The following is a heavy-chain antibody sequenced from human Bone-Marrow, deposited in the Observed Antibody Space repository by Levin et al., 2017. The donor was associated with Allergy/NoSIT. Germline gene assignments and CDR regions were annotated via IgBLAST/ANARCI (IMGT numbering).Heavy chain of an antibody. Sequence: SCVASGFNLRSYWMTWVRQSPGKGLEWVANIKPDGSEKKYVDSVKGRFTISKDDAKSSLDLEMNSLRAEDTAVYYGARLYYAYWSGYQMYYYGMDVWGQGTTVIVSS. D-gene: IGHD3-3*01. J-gene: IGHJ6*02. V-gene: IGHV3-7*01. CDR3: ARLYYAYWSGYQMYYYGMDV. CDR1: GFNLRSYW. CDR2: IKPDGSEK.